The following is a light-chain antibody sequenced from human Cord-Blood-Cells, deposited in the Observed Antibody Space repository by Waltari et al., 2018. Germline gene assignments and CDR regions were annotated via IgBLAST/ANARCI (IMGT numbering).Light chain of an antibody. CDR2: KGS. V-gene: IGKV1-5*03. CDR3: QQYNSYSVT. Sequence: DIQMTQSPSTLSASVGDRVTITCRASQSISSWLAWYQQKPGKVPKLLIYKGSSLESGVPSRFSGSGSGPEFTLTISSRQPDYFATYYCQQYNSYSVTFGQGTKVEIK. CDR1: QSISSW. J-gene: IGKJ1*01.